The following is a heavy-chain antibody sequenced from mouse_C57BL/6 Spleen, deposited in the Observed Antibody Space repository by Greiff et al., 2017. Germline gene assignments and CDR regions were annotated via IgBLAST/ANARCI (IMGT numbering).Heavy chain of an antibody. CDR3: AREDYYYGSRGYFDY. V-gene: IGHV5-17*01. J-gene: IGHJ2*01. CDR1: GFTFSDYG. CDR2: ISSGSSTI. D-gene: IGHD1-1*01. Sequence: EVMLVESGGGLVKPGGSLKLSCAASGFTFSDYGMHWVRQAPEKGLEWVAYISSGSSTIYDADTVKGRFTISRDNAKNTLFLQMTSLRSEDTAMYYCAREDYYYGSRGYFDYWGQGTTLTVSS.